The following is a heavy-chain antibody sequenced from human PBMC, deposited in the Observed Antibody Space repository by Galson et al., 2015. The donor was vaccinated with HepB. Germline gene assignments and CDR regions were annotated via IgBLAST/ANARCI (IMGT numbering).Heavy chain of an antibody. D-gene: IGHD5-18*01. CDR3: ARDLRIQPNYFYFYGMDV. CDR1: GFIFTDYY. Sequence: SLRLSCAASGFIFTDYYMSWIRQAPGRGPEWVSYTSGSGSTKFYGDSVKGRFTISRDNAKNSVYLQMNSLRAEDTAVYYCARDLRIQPNYFYFYGMDVWGQGTTVTVSS. V-gene: IGHV3-11*01. J-gene: IGHJ6*02. CDR2: TSGSGSTK.